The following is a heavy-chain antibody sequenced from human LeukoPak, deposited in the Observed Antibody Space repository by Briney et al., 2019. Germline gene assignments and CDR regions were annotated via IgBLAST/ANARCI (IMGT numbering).Heavy chain of an antibody. V-gene: IGHV3-30*02. Sequence: PGGSLRLSCAASGVTSRTYGIHWVRQAPGKGLDWGAFIRYDGSSKYYADSVRGRFTISRDSSRNTVYLQMNSLRAEDTAVYYCVKERGVHFEAFDIWGLGTMVTVSS. CDR1: GVTSRTYG. CDR3: VKERGVHFEAFDI. CDR2: IRYDGSSK. D-gene: IGHD3-10*01. J-gene: IGHJ3*02.